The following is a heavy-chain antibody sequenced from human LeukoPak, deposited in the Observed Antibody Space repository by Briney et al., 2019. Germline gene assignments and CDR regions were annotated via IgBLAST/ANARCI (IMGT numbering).Heavy chain of an antibody. Sequence: GGSLRLSCAASGFTFSSYGMSWVRQAPGKGLEWVSAISGSGGSTYYADSVKGRFTISRDNSKNTLYLQMNSLRAEDTAVYYCAKVRRSSGWFGAFDIWGQGTMVTVSS. CDR1: GFTFSSYG. D-gene: IGHD6-19*01. J-gene: IGHJ3*02. CDR2: ISGSGGST. CDR3: AKVRRSSGWFGAFDI. V-gene: IGHV3-23*01.